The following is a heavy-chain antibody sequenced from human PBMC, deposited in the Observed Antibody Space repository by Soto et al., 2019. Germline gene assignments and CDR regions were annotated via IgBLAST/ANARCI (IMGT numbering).Heavy chain of an antibody. Sequence: QVQLVQSGAEMKKPGASVKVSCKASGYTFTTYGISWVRQAPGQGLEWMGWISAYNGNTHYAQKLQGRVTMTTDTSTSTAYVELRSLRSDDTAVYYCVREHFPSTYDGFDYWGQGTLVTVSS. J-gene: IGHJ4*02. CDR3: VREHFPSTYDGFDY. CDR2: ISAYNGNT. D-gene: IGHD3-3*02. V-gene: IGHV1-18*04. CDR1: GYTFTTYG.